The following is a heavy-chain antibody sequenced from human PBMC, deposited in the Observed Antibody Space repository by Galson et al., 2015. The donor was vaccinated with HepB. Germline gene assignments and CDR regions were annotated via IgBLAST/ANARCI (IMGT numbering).Heavy chain of an antibody. V-gene: IGHV1-46*01. Sequence: SVKVSCKASGYTFTSYYMHWVRQAPGQGLEWMGIINPSGGSTSYAQKFQGRVTMTRDTSTSTVYMELSSLRSEDTAVYYCARALGDYYDSSGYVGIDYWGQGTLVTVSS. J-gene: IGHJ4*02. CDR1: GYTFTSYY. CDR2: INPSGGST. CDR3: ARALGDYYDSSGYVGIDY. D-gene: IGHD3-22*01.